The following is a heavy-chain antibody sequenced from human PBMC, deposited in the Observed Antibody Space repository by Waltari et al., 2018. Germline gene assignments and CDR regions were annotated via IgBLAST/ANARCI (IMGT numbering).Heavy chain of an antibody. J-gene: IGHJ3*01. CDR1: GGTFKNYA. D-gene: IGHD2-21*02. CDR2: VIPSLGVA. Sequence: QVQLVQSGAEMKKPGSSVKVSCKASGGTFKNYAFSWVRQVPGQGLEWVGRVIPSLGVADYAPKFEDTVIITADSSTKTVFMEFLTLTSEDTAVYFCTQETRVVLVTPVHFDLWGQGTIITVSS. V-gene: IGHV1-69*04. CDR3: TQETRVVLVTPVHFDL.